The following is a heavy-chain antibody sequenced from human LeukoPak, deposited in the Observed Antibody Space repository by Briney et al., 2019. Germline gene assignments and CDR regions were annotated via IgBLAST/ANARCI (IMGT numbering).Heavy chain of an antibody. CDR3: ARDHPPEDV. Sequence: PGGSLRLSCAASGFTLSSFRMSWVRQAPGKGLEWVALISFDESNKQYADSVKGRFTISRDNSKNTLYLQINSLRVEDTAVYYCARDHPPEDVWGQGTTVTVSS. V-gene: IGHV3-30*03. J-gene: IGHJ6*02. CDR1: GFTLSSFR. CDR2: ISFDESNK.